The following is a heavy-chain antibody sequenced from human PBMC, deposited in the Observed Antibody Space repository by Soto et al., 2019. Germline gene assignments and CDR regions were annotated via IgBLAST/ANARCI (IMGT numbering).Heavy chain of an antibody. J-gene: IGHJ4*02. CDR2: IYYSGNT. V-gene: IGHV4-39*01. Sequence: SETLSLTCTVSGGSITSTTYYWGWIRQPPGKGLEWIGSIYYSGNTYYNPSLKSRVTISVDTSKNQFSLKLSSVTAADTAVYYCARHHSNFRLTPYFFDYWGQGTLVTVSS. D-gene: IGHD6-13*01. CDR3: ARHHSNFRLTPYFFDY. CDR1: GGSITSTTYY.